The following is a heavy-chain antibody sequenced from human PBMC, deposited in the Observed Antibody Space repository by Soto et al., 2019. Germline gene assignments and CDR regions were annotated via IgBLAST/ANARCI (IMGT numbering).Heavy chain of an antibody. CDR3: ARDSSANGLGAFDI. V-gene: IGHV1-2*04. CDR1: GYTFTGYY. CDR2: INPNSGGT. D-gene: IGHD2-2*01. J-gene: IGHJ3*02. Sequence: GASVKVSCKASGYTFTGYYMHWVRQAPGQGLEWMGWINPNSGGTNYAQKFQGWVTMTRDTSISTAYMELSRLRSDDTAVYYCARDSSANGLGAFDIWGQGTMVTVSS.